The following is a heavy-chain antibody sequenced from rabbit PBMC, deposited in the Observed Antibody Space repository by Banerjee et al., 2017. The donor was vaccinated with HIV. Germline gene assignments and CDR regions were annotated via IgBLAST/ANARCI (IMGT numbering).Heavy chain of an antibody. CDR3: ARHVDGGARFNL. Sequence: AKGRFTISKTSSTTVTLQMTSLTAADTATYFCARHVDGGARFNLWGPGTLVTVS. V-gene: IGHV1S40*01. J-gene: IGHJ4*01. D-gene: IGHD2-1*01.